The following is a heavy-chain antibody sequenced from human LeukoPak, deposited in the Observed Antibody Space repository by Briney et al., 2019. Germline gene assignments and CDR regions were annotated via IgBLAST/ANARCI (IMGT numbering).Heavy chain of an antibody. CDR3: ARDPYSGTYGDTYYYYMDV. Sequence: GGSLRLSCAASGFTFSSYAMHWVRQTPGKGLEWVSSITSSSTYTFYADSVKGRFTISRDNARNSLYLQMNSLRAEDTAVYYCARDPYSGTYGDTYYYYMDVWGKGTTVTISS. J-gene: IGHJ6*03. D-gene: IGHD1-26*01. CDR1: GFTFSSYA. V-gene: IGHV3-21*01. CDR2: ITSSSTYT.